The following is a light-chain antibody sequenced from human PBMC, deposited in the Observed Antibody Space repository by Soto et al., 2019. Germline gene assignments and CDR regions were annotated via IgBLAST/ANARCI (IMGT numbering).Light chain of an antibody. CDR1: SGSIATNY. CDR3: QSYDGSNPDVV. CDR2: EDT. Sequence: NFMLTQPHSVSESPGKTVTISCTGSSGSIATNYVQWYQQRPGSAPTTVIYEDTQRPSGVPERFSGSIDSSSNSASLTISGLKTVDVADYYCQSYDGSNPDVVFGGGTKLTVL. V-gene: IGLV6-57*02. J-gene: IGLJ2*01.